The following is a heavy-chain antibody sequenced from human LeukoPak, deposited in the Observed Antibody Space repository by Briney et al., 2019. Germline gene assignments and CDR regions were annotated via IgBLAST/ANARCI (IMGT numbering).Heavy chain of an antibody. CDR3: ARDPSHSRGWFDS. D-gene: IGHD6-19*01. CDR1: GGSISSYY. V-gene: IGHV4-4*07. J-gene: IGHJ5*01. Sequence: SETLSLTCTVSGGSISSYYWSWIRQSAGRGLEWVGRMYSSGSTNYNPSLKSRVTMSVDTSKNQFSLKLSAVTAADTAVYYCARDPSHSRGWFDSWGQGTLVTVSS. CDR2: MYSSGST.